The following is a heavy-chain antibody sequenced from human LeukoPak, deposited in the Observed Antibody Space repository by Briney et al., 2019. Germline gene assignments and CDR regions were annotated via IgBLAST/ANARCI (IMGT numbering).Heavy chain of an antibody. Sequence: GGSLRLSCAASGFTFSSYSMNWVRQAPGKGLEWVSSISSSSSYIYYAGSVKGRFTISRDNAKNSLYLQMNSLRAEDTAVYYCARGGVGAFDYWGQGTLVTVSS. CDR3: ARGGVGAFDY. D-gene: IGHD1-26*01. V-gene: IGHV3-21*01. CDR1: GFTFSSYS. J-gene: IGHJ4*02. CDR2: ISSSSSYI.